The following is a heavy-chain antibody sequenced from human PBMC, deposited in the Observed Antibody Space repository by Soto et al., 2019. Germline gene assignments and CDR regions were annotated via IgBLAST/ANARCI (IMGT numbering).Heavy chain of an antibody. CDR3: ARPPSSGYFVGDYFDY. V-gene: IGHV3-30-3*01. D-gene: IGHD3-22*01. CDR2: ISYDGSNK. CDR1: GFTFSSYA. J-gene: IGHJ4*02. Sequence: TGGSLRLSCAASGFTFSSYAMHWVRQAPGKGLEWVAVISYDGSNKYYADSVKGRFTISRDNSKNTLYLQMNSLRAEDTAVYYCARPPSSGYFVGDYFDYWGQGTMGPVSS.